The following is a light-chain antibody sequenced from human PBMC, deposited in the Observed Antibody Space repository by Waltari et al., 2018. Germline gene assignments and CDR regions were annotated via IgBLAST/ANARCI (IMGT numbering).Light chain of an antibody. V-gene: IGLV2-14*01. CDR3: SSYTSNNIWV. Sequence: QSALTQPASVSGSPGPSITISSTGTSSDVGGYNYVSWYQQHPGKAPKFMIYDVSQRPSGVSNRFSGSKSGNTASLTISGLQAEDEADYYCSSYTSNNIWVFGGGTKLTVL. J-gene: IGLJ3*02. CDR2: DVS. CDR1: SSDVGGYNY.